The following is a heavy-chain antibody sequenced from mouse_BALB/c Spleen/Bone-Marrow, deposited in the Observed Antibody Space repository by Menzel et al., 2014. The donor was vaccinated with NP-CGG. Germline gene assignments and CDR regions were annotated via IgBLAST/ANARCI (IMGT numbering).Heavy chain of an antibody. CDR3: ARYDGYFDY. D-gene: IGHD2-3*01. CDR2: INPGSGST. CDR1: GYAFTDYL. J-gene: IGHJ2*01. Sequence: VQLQESGAELVRPGTSVKVSCKASGYAFTDYLMEWLKQRPGQGLEWIGVINPGSGSTNYNEKFKEKATLTADKSSSTAYMQLSSLTSDDSAVYFCARYDGYFDYWGQGTILTVSS. V-gene: IGHV1-54*01.